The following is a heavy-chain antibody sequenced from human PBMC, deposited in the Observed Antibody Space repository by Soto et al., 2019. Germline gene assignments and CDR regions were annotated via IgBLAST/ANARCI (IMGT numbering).Heavy chain of an antibody. V-gene: IGHV2-26*01. Sequence: QVTLKESGPVLVKPTEPLTLTCTVSGFSLSNARMGVSWIRQPPGKALEWLAHIFSNDEKSYSTSLKSRLTISKDTSKSQVVLTMTNMDPVDTATYYCARIDAGYCSGGSCYANDYWGQGTLVTVSS. CDR1: GFSLSNARMG. CDR2: IFSNDEK. J-gene: IGHJ4*02. D-gene: IGHD2-15*01. CDR3: ARIDAGYCSGGSCYANDY.